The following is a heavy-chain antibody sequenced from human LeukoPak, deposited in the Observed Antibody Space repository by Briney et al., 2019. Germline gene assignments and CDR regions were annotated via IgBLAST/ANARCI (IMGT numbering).Heavy chain of an antibody. CDR1: GFTFSSYG. V-gene: IGHV3-23*01. D-gene: IGHD7-27*01. CDR2: LSGRGGRT. J-gene: IGHJ4*02. Sequence: GGSLRLSCAASGFTFSSYGMGWVRQAPGKGLQWVSALSGRGGRTYYADSVKGRFTISRDNSKNTLHLQMNSLRADDAAVYYCAVRTGDLPYYFDYWGQGTLVTVSS. CDR3: AVRTGDLPYYFDY.